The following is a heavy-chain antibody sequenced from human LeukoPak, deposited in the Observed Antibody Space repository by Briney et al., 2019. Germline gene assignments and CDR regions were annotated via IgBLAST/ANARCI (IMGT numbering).Heavy chain of an antibody. V-gene: IGHV3-23*01. CDR3: AKDVYSSGWYFDY. CDR2: ISGTGGNT. CDR1: GFTFSSYA. J-gene: IGHJ4*02. Sequence: GGSLRLSCAASGFTFSSYAMSWVRQAPGKGLEWVSAISGTGGNTYYADSVKGRFTISRDNSKNTLYLQMNSLRAEDTAVYYRAKDVYSSGWYFDYWGQGTLVTVSS. D-gene: IGHD6-19*01.